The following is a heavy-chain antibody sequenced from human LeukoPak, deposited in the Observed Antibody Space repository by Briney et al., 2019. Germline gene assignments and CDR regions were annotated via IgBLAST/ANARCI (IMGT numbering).Heavy chain of an antibody. CDR3: AKDLRVWGSYRPDAFDI. CDR1: GFTFSSYG. J-gene: IGHJ3*02. V-gene: IGHV3-30*02. D-gene: IGHD3-16*02. CDR2: IWYDGSNK. Sequence: GGSLRLPCAASGFTFSSYGMHWVRQAPGKGLEWVAVIWYDGSNKYYADSVKGRFTISRDNSKNTLYLQMNSLRAEDTAVYYCAKDLRVWGSYRPDAFDIWGQGTMVTVSS.